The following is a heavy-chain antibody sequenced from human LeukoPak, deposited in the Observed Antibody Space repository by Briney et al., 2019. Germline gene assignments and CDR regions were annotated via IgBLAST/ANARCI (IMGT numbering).Heavy chain of an antibody. V-gene: IGHV4-59*01. CDR2: IYYSGST. Sequence: SETLSLTCTVSGGSISSYYWSWIRQPPGKGLEWIGYIYYSGSTNYDPSLKSRVTISVDTSKNQFSLKLSSVTAADTAVYYCARSTVVTTYFDYWGQGTLVTVSS. CDR3: ARSTVVTTYFDY. D-gene: IGHD4-23*01. J-gene: IGHJ4*02. CDR1: GGSISSYY.